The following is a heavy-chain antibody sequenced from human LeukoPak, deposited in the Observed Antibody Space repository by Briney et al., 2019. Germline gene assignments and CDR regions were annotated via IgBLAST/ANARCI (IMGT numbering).Heavy chain of an antibody. V-gene: IGHV1-18*01. J-gene: IGHJ4*02. D-gene: IGHD3-3*01. CDR2: ISTYNGNT. CDR3: ARAGRRLFGVLIPLSFDY. CDR1: GYTFTNYG. Sequence: ASVKVSCKASGYTFTNYGISWVRQAPGQGPEWMGWISTYNGNTNYAQKLQDRVTMTTDTSTSTAYMELRSLRSDDTALYYCARAGRRLFGVLIPLSFDYWGQGTPVTVSS.